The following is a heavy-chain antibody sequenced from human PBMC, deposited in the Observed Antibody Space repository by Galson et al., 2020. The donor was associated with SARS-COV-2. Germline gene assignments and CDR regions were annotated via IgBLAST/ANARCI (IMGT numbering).Heavy chain of an antibody. V-gene: IGHV4-59*12. CDR3: ASIRYYDSSGYYYLFDY. CDR2: IYYSGST. Sequence: ASETPSLTCTVSGGSISSYYWSWIRQPPGKGLEWIGYIYYSGSTNYNPSLKSRVTISVDTSKNQFSLRLSSVTAADTAVYYCASIRYYDSSGYYYLFDYWGQGTLVTVSS. J-gene: IGHJ4*02. CDR1: GGSISSYY. D-gene: IGHD3-22*01.